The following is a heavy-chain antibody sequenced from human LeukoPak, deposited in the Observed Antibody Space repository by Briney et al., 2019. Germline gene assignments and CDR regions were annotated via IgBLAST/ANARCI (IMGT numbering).Heavy chain of an antibody. CDR3: ARTRYDSSGYYWDYYYYYSYMDV. CDR2: ISSSGSTI. CDR1: GFTFSDYY. V-gene: IGHV3-11*01. Sequence: GGSLRLSCAASGFTFSDYYMSWIRQAPGKGLEWVSYISSSGSTIYYADSVKGRFTISRDNAKNSLYLQMNSLRAEDTAVYYCARTRYDSSGYYWDYYYYYSYMDVWGKGTTVTISS. J-gene: IGHJ6*03. D-gene: IGHD3-22*01.